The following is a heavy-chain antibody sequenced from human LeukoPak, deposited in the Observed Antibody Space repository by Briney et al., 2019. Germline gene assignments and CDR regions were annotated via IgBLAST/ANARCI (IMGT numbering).Heavy chain of an antibody. CDR1: GFTFSSYA. J-gene: IGHJ4*02. CDR2: ISYDGSNK. CDR3: ARSPGYSTMAATYSSRPLNY. V-gene: IGHV3-30-3*01. D-gene: IGHD5/OR15-5a*01. Sequence: AGGSLRLSCAASGFTFSSYAMHWVRQAPGKGLEWVAVISYDGSNKYYADSVKGRFTISRDNSKNTLYLQMSSLRAEDTAVYYCARSPGYSTMAATYSSRPLNYWGQGTLVTVSS.